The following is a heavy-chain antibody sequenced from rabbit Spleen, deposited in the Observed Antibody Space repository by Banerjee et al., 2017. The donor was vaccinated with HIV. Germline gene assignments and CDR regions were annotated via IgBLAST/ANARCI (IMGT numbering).Heavy chain of an antibody. CDR3: ARDLVGVIGWNFNL. CDR1: GFSFSSSHY. J-gene: IGHJ4*01. D-gene: IGHD1-1*01. V-gene: IGHV1S45*01. Sequence: QEQLEESGGDLVKPEGSLTLTCTASGFSFSSSHYITWVRQAPGKGLEWIACIDGGSGGTRGYANWAKDRFTISKTSSTTVTLQMTSLTAADTATCFCARDLVGVIGWNFNLWGQGTLVTVS. CDR2: IDGGSGGTR.